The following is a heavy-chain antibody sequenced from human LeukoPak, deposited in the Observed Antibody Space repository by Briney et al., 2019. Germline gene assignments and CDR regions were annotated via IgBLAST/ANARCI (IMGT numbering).Heavy chain of an antibody. Sequence: ASVKVSCKASGYTFTGYYMHWVRQAPGQGLEWMGWINPNSGGTNYAQKFQGRVTMTRDTSISTAYMELSRLSSVTAADTAVYYCASGYCGGACQLGGVDMWGQGTMVTVSS. J-gene: IGHJ3*02. D-gene: IGHD2-21*02. CDR3: ASGYCGGACQLGGVDM. V-gene: IGHV1-2*02. CDR1: GYTFTGYY. CDR2: INPNSGGT.